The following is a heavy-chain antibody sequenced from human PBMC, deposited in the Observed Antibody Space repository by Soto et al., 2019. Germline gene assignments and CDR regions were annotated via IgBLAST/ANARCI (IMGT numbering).Heavy chain of an antibody. Sequence: GGSLRLSCAASGFTFSNAWMSWVRRAPGKGLEWVGRIKSKTDGGTTDYAAPVKGRFTISRDDSKNTLYLQMNSLKTEDTAVYYCTITIGYSYGLDYWGQGTLVTVSS. J-gene: IGHJ4*02. V-gene: IGHV3-15*01. D-gene: IGHD5-18*01. CDR1: GFTFSNAW. CDR2: IKSKTDGGTT. CDR3: TITIGYSYGLDY.